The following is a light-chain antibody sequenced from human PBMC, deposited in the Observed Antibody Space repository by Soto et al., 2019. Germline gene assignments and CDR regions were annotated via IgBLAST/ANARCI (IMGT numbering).Light chain of an antibody. CDR1: QYVKTR. J-gene: IGKJ4*01. CDR3: QQYDEWPLT. Sequence: KVMTQSRATLSVSPGERATLSCRASQYVKTRLAWYQQKPGQAPRLLIFDAFTRATGIPARFSGSASGTDVTLTISSLQSEDSAFYYCQQYDEWPLTFGGGTKVEIK. CDR2: DAF. V-gene: IGKV3-15*01.